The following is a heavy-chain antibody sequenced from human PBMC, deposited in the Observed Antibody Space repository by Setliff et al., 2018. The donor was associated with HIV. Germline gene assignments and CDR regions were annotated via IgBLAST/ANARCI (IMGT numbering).Heavy chain of an antibody. V-gene: IGHV4-39*01. D-gene: IGHD6-6*01. J-gene: IGHJ6*03. Sequence: PSETLSLTCSVSGAPVSSGRYYWGWVRQPPGKGLEWIGGIYYTGSPFYNPSLKSRVTISVDTSNNQFSLKLSSVTAADTAVYYCARGGGTSSPIDYHYYIDVWGKGTTVTVSS. CDR3: ARGGGTSSPIDYHYYIDV. CDR2: IYYTGSP. CDR1: GAPVSSGRYY.